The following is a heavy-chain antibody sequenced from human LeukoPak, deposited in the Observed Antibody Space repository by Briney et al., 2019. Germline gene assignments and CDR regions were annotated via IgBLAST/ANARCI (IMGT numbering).Heavy chain of an antibody. CDR3: ARGLTVGATGVWAFDI. CDR2: MYRVGNT. J-gene: IGHJ3*02. Sequence: GGSLRLSCAASGFTVSNNYMTWVRQAPGKGLEWVSVMYRVGNTYYADFVKGRFTISRDNFKNTLHLQMNSLRVEDTALHYCARGLTVGATGVWAFDIWGQGTMVTVSS. V-gene: IGHV3-66*01. CDR1: GFTVSNNY. D-gene: IGHD1-26*01.